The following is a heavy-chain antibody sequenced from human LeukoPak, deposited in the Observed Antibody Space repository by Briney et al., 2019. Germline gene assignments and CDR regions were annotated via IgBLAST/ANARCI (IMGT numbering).Heavy chain of an antibody. V-gene: IGHV3-7*03. CDR1: GFTFSSYW. Sequence: TGGSLRLSCAASGFTFSSYWMSWVRQAPGKGLEWVANIKQDGSEKYYVDSVKGRFTISRDNAKNSLYLQMNSLRAEDTAVYYCARAITYSSSWYDYWGQGTLVTVSS. CDR2: IKQDGSEK. D-gene: IGHD6-13*01. J-gene: IGHJ4*02. CDR3: ARAITYSSSWYDY.